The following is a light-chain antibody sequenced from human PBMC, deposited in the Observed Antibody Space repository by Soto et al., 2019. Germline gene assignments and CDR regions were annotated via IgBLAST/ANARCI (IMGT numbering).Light chain of an antibody. CDR3: SSYAGSNNLV. J-gene: IGLJ3*02. V-gene: IGLV2-8*01. Sequence: QSALTQPPSASGSPGQSVTISCTGTSSDVGGYNYVSWYQQHPGKAPKLMIYEVSKRPSGVPDRLSGSKSGNTASLTVSGLQAEDEADYYCSSYAGSNNLVFGGRTKVTVL. CDR1: SSDVGGYNY. CDR2: EVS.